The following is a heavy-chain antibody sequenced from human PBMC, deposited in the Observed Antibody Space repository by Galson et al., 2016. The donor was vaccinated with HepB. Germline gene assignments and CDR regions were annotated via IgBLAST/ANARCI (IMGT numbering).Heavy chain of an antibody. CDR2: ISYNGINK. D-gene: IGHD2-21*02. J-gene: IGHJ4*02. V-gene: IGHV3-30-3*01. CDR3: ETVGDPPFLYFDY. CDR1: GFTFNNYA. Sequence: SLRLSCAASGFTFNNYAMHWVRQAPGRGLEWVAFISYNGINKYYADSVKGRFTISRDNAKNTLFLQINSLRPDDTGVYYCETVGDPPFLYFDYWGQGTLITVSS.